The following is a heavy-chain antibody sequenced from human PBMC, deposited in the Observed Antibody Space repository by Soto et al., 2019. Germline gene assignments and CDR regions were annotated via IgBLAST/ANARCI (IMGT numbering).Heavy chain of an antibody. D-gene: IGHD3-9*01. CDR3: ARDSHYDILTGYSRNAFDM. V-gene: IGHV1-2*02. J-gene: IGHJ3*02. CDR2: INPKSGGT. Sequence: ASVKVSCKTSGYSFAGHYLHWVRQAPGQGLDWMGWINPKSGGTIYAQKFQGRVTMTRDTSISTAYMVLTSLRSDDTAVYYCARDSHYDILTGYSRNAFDMWGRGTVVT. CDR1: GYSFAGHY.